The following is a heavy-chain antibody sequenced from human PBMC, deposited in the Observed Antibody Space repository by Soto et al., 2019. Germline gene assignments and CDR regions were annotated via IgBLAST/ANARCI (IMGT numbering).Heavy chain of an antibody. CDR1: GGTFSSYT. CDR3: AGDGTTVPDY. D-gene: IGHD4-4*01. Sequence: QVQLVQSGAEVKKPGSSVKVSCKASGGTFSSYTISWVRQAPGQGLEWMGRIIPNLGIANYAQKFQGRVTITADKSTSTAYLELSSLRSEDTAVYYCAGDGTTVPDYWGQGTLVTVSS. V-gene: IGHV1-69*02. CDR2: IIPNLGIA. J-gene: IGHJ4*02.